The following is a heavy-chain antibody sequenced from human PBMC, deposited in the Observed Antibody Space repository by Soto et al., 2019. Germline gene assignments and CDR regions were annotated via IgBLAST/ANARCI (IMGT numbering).Heavy chain of an antibody. CDR3: AREVVPAAPYSSSWYAYYYYGMDV. J-gene: IGHJ6*02. V-gene: IGHV4-34*01. CDR1: GGSFSGYY. D-gene: IGHD6-13*01. CDR2: INHSGST. Sequence: QVQLQQWGAGLLKPSETLSLTCAVYGGSFSGYYWSWIRQPPGKGLEWIGEINHSGSTNYIPSLKSRVTISVAPSKNQFSLKLSSVTAADTAVYSCAREVVPAAPYSSSWYAYYYYGMDVWGQGTTVTVSS.